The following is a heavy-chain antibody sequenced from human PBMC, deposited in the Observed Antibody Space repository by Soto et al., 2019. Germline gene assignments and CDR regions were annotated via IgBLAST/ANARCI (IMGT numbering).Heavy chain of an antibody. CDR2: ISWNSGSI. CDR1: GFTFDDYA. D-gene: IGHD6-19*01. Sequence: GGSLRLSCAASGFTFDDYAMHWVRQAPGKGLEWVSGISWNSGSIGYADSVKGRFTISRDNAKNSLYLQMNSLRAEDTALYYCAKEMYSSGWFQFYYGMDVWGQGTTVTVSS. CDR3: AKEMYSSGWFQFYYGMDV. J-gene: IGHJ6*02. V-gene: IGHV3-9*01.